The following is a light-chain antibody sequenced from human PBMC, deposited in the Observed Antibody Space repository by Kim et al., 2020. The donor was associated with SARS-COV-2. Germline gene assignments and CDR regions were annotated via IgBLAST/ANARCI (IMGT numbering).Light chain of an antibody. CDR1: QSVSSS. CDR3: QQRRNWPLT. Sequence: LSPGERATPPCRASQSVSSSLAWYRQKPGQVPRLLIYHVSNRATGIPARFSGSGSGTDFTLTISSLEPEDFAVYYCQQRRNWPLTFGGGTKVDIK. CDR2: HVS. V-gene: IGKV3-11*01. J-gene: IGKJ4*01.